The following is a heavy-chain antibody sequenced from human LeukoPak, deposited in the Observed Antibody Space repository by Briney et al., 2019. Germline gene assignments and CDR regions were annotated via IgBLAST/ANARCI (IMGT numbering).Heavy chain of an antibody. J-gene: IGHJ4*02. CDR2: IYYSGST. D-gene: IGHD2-2*01. Sequence: KPSGTLSLTCTVSGGSISSSSYYWGWNRPPPGKGLEWVGSIYYSGSTYYNPSLKSRVTISVDTSKNQFSLKLSSVTAADTAVYYCARRGFRGYCSSTSCLFHDYWGQGTLVTVSS. V-gene: IGHV4-39*07. CDR1: GGSISSSSYY. CDR3: ARRGFRGYCSSTSCLFHDY.